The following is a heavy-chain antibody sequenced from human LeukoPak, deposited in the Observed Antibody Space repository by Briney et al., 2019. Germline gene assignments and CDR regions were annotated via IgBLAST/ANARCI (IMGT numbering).Heavy chain of an antibody. CDR1: GFTFSNYW. J-gene: IGHJ4*02. D-gene: IGHD6-13*01. CDR3: AIDPTPRVAGPDDY. CDR2: IKEDGSEK. V-gene: IGHV3-7*01. Sequence: GGSLRLSCEASGFTFSNYWMSWVRQAPGKGLEWVSNIKEDGSEKYYGDSVKGRFTISRDNAESSLYLQMNYLSAEDTAMYYCAIDPTPRVAGPDDYWGQGTLVTVSS.